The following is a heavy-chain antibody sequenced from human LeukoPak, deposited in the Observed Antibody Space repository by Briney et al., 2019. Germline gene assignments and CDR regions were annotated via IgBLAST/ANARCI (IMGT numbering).Heavy chain of an antibody. V-gene: IGHV1-8*03. CDR3: ARDSSIAVAGTPDFDY. D-gene: IGHD6-19*01. Sequence: GASVKVSCKASGYTFTSYDINWVRQATGQGLEWMGWMNPNSGNTGYAQKFQGRVTITRNTSISTAYMELSSLRSEDTAVYYCARDSSIAVAGTPDFDYWGQGTLVTVSS. CDR1: GYTFTSYD. J-gene: IGHJ4*02. CDR2: MNPNSGNT.